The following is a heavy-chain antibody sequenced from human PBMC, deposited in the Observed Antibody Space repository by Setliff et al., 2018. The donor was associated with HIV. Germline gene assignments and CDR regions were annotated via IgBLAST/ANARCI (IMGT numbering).Heavy chain of an antibody. Sequence: ASVKVSCKASGYTFTSCFMHWVRQAPGQGLEYMGIINPSDGTTDYTQKFQDRVTMTSDTSTSTVYMELRSLRSEDTAIYYCVKEYHTEVTDTRVANYVDYWGQGTLVTVSS. CDR1: GYTFTSCF. CDR2: INPSDGTT. CDR3: VKEYHTEVTDTRVANYVDY. J-gene: IGHJ4*02. D-gene: IGHD4-4*01. V-gene: IGHV1-46*01.